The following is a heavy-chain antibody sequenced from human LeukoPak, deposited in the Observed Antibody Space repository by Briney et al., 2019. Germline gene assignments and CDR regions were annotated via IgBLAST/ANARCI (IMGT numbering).Heavy chain of an antibody. CDR2: INHSGST. CDR1: GGSFSGYY. Sequence: SETLSLTCAVYGGSFSGYYWSWIRQPPGKGLEWIGEINHSGSTNYNPSLKSRVTISGDMSKNQFSLKLSSVTAADTAVYYCARAGGALQYYYYGMDVWGQGTTVTVSS. D-gene: IGHD3-16*01. V-gene: IGHV4-34*01. J-gene: IGHJ6*02. CDR3: ARAGGALQYYYYGMDV.